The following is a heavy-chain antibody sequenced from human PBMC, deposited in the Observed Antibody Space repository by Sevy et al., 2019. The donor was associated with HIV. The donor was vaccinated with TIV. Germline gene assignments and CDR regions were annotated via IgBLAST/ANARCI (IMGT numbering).Heavy chain of an antibody. V-gene: IGHV1-18*01. CDR3: AKEGKNIRSWFDP. CDR2: ISDYNGYT. Sequence: ASVKVSCKASGYSFTNYVIGWVRQAPGQGLEWVGWISDYNGYTNYAQNLQGRVTITTDTSTSTAYMELRSLTSDDTAIYYCAKEGKNIRSWFDPWGQGTLVTVSS. D-gene: IGHD3-3*02. J-gene: IGHJ5*02. CDR1: GYSFTNYV.